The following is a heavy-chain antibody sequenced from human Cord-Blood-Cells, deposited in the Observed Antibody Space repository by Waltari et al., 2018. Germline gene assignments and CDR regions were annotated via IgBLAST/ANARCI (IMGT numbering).Heavy chain of an antibody. D-gene: IGHD6-13*01. Sequence: QLQLQESGPGLVKPSETLSLTCTVSGGSISSSSYYWGWIRQPPGKGLEWSGSIYYSGSTYYSPSLKSRVTISVDTSKNQFSLKLSSVTAADTAVYYCARRGYSSSFDYWGQGTLVTVSS. CDR3: ARRGYSSSFDY. CDR1: GGSISSSSYY. J-gene: IGHJ4*02. CDR2: IYYSGST. V-gene: IGHV4-39*01.